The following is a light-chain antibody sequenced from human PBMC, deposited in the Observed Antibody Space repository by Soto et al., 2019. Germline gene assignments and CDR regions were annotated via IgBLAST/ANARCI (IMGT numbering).Light chain of an antibody. CDR2: DAS. Sequence: EIVMTQSPATLSVSPGESVTLSCRASQSINTFLAWYQQKPGQAPRLLIYDASSRAAGVPARFSGRGSGTDFTLTINSLEPEDFAVYHCQQRSIWPLTFGGGTKVDIK. J-gene: IGKJ4*01. CDR1: QSINTF. CDR3: QQRSIWPLT. V-gene: IGKV3-11*01.